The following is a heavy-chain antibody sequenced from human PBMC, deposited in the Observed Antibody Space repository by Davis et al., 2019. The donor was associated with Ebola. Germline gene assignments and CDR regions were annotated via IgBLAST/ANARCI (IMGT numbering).Heavy chain of an antibody. CDR3: ARGVNTTLASWSDALDV. D-gene: IGHD1-26*01. Sequence: PGGSLRLSCAASGFAFNSYTMNWVRQAPGRGLEWVSSISPTSTYIYSAVSLKGRSTISRDNAKNTLYLQMDSLSDDDTALYYCARGVNTTLASWSDALDVWGQGTMVTVSS. J-gene: IGHJ3*01. V-gene: IGHV3-21*01. CDR2: ISPTSTYI. CDR1: GFAFNSYT.